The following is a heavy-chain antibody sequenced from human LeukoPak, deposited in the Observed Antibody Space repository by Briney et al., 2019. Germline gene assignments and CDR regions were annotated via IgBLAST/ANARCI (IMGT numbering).Heavy chain of an antibody. D-gene: IGHD3-22*01. J-gene: IGHJ4*02. CDR1: GYTFTSYY. V-gene: IGHV1-46*01. CDR2: INPSGGST. Sequence: ASVKVSCKASGYTFTSYYMHWVRQAPGQGLEWMGIINPSGGSTSYAQKFQGRVTMTRDTSTSTVYMELSSLRSEDMAVYYCARDGLYYYDSSGYYDPYFDYWGQGTLVTVSS. CDR3: ARDGLYYYDSSGYYDPYFDY.